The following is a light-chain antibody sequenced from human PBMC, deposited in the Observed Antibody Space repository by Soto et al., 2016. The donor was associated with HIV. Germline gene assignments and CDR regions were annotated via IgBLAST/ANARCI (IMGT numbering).Light chain of an antibody. CDR2: QDT. J-gene: IGLJ1*01. CDR1: KLGDKF. CDR3: QAWDTSTAV. Sequence: SYDLTQPPSVSVSPGQTATISCSGDKLGDKFVSWYQQRPGQSPLLVIFQDTKRPSGIPERFSGSISGNTATLTLSGTQAMDEGDYYCQAWDTSTAVFGTGTKVTVL. V-gene: IGLV3-1*01.